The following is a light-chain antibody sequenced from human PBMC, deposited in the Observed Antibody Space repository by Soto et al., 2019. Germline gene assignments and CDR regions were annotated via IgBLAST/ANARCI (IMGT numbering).Light chain of an antibody. V-gene: IGLV2-23*02. J-gene: IGLJ1*01. CDR2: EVT. CDR1: SSNVGNYNY. CDR3: CLYVGGRTYL. Sequence: QSVLTQPASVSGSPGQSITISCTGTSSNVGNYNYVSWYQQYPGKAPELMIYEVTNRPSGVSNRSSGSKSGNTASLTISGLQTEDEADYYCCLYVGGRTYLFGTGTKVTVL.